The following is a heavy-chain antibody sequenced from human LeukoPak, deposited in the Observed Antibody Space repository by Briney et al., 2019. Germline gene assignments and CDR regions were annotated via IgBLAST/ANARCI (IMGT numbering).Heavy chain of an antibody. D-gene: IGHD2/OR15-2a*01. CDR1: GFTFSNYG. Sequence: GRSLRLSCAASGFTFSNYGIHWVRQAPGKGLEWVAIIWSDGSNKYYADSVKGRFTISRDNSKSTLYLQMNSLRAEDTAVYYCARALFAGAFFGMDVWGQGTAVTVSS. CDR2: IWSDGSNK. J-gene: IGHJ6*02. CDR3: ARALFAGAFFGMDV. V-gene: IGHV3-33*01.